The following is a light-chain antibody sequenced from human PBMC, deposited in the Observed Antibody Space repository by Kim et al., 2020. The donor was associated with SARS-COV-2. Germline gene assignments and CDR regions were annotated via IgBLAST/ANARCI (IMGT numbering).Light chain of an antibody. CDR3: QHYNNWPLT. J-gene: IGKJ5*01. V-gene: IGKV3-15*01. CDR1: QSVSSN. CDR2: GAS. Sequence: GSPGDRASLSCRASQSVSSNLAWYRQKPGQAPRLLIYGASTRATGVPARFSGSGSGTEFTLTISSLQSEDLAVYYCQHYNNWPLTFGQGTRLEIK.